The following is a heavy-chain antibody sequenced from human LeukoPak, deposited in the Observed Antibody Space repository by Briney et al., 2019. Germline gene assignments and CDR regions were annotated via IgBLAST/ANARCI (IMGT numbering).Heavy chain of an antibody. V-gene: IGHV3-74*01. CDR3: ARENFRYPSMDV. CDR1: GFTFSSHW. D-gene: IGHD2-15*01. Sequence: GGSLRLSCSASGFTFSSHWMHWVRQAPGKGLVWVSRINTDETNTGYADSVKGRFTISRDTAKSSLYLQMNSLRVEDTAVYYCARENFRYPSMDVWGKGTTVTVSS. CDR2: INTDETNT. J-gene: IGHJ6*03.